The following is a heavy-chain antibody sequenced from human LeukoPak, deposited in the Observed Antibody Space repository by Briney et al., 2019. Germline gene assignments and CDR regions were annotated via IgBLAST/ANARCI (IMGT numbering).Heavy chain of an antibody. V-gene: IGHV3-23*01. CDR3: AKAQWELLYNWFDP. CDR2: ISGSGDNS. D-gene: IGHD1-26*01. J-gene: IGHJ5*02. Sequence: SGESLRLSCAASGFTFSSYAMSWVRQAPGKGLEWVSAISGSGDNSYYADSVKGRFTISRDNSKNTLYLQMNSLRADDTAVYYCAKAQWELLYNWFDPWGQGTLVTVSS. CDR1: GFTFSSYA.